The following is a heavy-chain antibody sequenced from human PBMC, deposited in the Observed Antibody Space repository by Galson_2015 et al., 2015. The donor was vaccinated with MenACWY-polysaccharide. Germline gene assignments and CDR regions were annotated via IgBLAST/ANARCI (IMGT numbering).Heavy chain of an antibody. CDR2: IYYTGST. V-gene: IGHV4-59*01. CDR1: GASINSFY. J-gene: IGHJ6*02. CDR3: ARDRREVGGSSGYYKYFYGLDA. Sequence: SETLSLTCPVSGASINSFYWNWIRQSPGKELEWIGYIYYTGSTNYNPSLKSRVTILLDTSKNQFSLKLSSMTAADTAVYYCARDRREVGGSSGYYKYFYGLDAWGQGTTVTVSS. D-gene: IGHD3-22*01.